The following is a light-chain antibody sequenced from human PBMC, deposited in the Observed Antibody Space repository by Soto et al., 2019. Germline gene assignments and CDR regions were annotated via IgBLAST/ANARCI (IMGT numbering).Light chain of an antibody. V-gene: IGKV2-28*01. CDR1: QSLLQSNGYNY. CDR2: FGS. CDR3: MQSQQSPPT. J-gene: IGKJ1*01. Sequence: DLVMTQSPLSLPVTPGEPASISCSSSQSLLQSNGYNYLDWYLQKPGQSPQLLIYFGSYRASGVPDRCSGGGSGTDFALKIRRVEAEDVGVSYCMQSQQSPPTFGQGTKVEI.